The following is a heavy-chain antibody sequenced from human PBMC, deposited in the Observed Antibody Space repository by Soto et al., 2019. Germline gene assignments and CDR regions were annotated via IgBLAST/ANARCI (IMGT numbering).Heavy chain of an antibody. CDR3: ARLLVRGGSDVDY. V-gene: IGHV4-39*01. CDR1: GGSISSSSYY. CDR2: IYYSGST. Sequence: SETLSLTCTVSGGSISSSSYYWGWIRQPPGKGLEWIGSIYYSGSTYYNPSLKSRVTISVDTSKNQFSLKLSSVTAADTAVYYCARLLVRGGSDVDYWGQGTLVTVSS. J-gene: IGHJ4*02. D-gene: IGHD3-10*01.